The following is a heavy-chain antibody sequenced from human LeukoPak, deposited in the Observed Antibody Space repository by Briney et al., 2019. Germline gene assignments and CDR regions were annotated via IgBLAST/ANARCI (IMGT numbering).Heavy chain of an antibody. CDR3: ARESYGGGVDY. Sequence: GGSLRLSCAASGFTVSSNYMSWVRQAPGRGLEWVSVIYSGGSTYYADSVKGRFTISRDNSKNTLFLQMNSLRAEDTAVYYCARESYGGGVDYWGQGTLVTVSS. J-gene: IGHJ4*02. V-gene: IGHV3-66*01. CDR1: GFTVSSNY. CDR2: IYSGGST. D-gene: IGHD5-18*01.